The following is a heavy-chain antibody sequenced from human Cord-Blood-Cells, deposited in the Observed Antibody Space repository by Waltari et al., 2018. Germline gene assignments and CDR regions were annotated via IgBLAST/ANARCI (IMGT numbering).Heavy chain of an antibody. J-gene: IGHJ4*02. V-gene: IGHV1-2*06. CDR3: AIHLIAARPHYFDY. CDR1: GYTFTGYY. D-gene: IGHD6-6*01. Sequence: QVQLVQSGAEVKKPGASVKVPCKASGYTFTGYYMQRVRQAPGQGLEWMGRTNPNSGGTNSAQKFQGRVTMTRDTSSSTAYMELSRLRSDDTAVYYCAIHLIAARPHYFDYWGQGTLVTVSS. CDR2: TNPNSGGT.